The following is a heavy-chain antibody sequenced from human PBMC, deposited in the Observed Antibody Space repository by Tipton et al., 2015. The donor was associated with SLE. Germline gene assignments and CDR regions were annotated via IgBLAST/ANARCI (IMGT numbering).Heavy chain of an antibody. CDR1: GYSFTDYY. V-gene: IGHV1-69-2*01. CDR3: ATGGFCRGGSCYSTILGADNWFDP. D-gene: IGHD2-15*01. J-gene: IGHJ5*02. CDR2: VDPEDGDT. Sequence: QSGPEVKKPGATVRISCKVSGYSFTDYYIHWVQQAPGKGLEWMGLVDPEDGDTKYAANFQGRVTITADTSTDTAYMELSSLRSEDTAVYYCATGGFCRGGSCYSTILGADNWFDPWGQGTLVTVSS.